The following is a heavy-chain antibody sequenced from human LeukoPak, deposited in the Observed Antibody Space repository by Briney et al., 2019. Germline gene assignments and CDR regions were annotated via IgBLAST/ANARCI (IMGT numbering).Heavy chain of an antibody. CDR2: IIPIFGTA. D-gene: IGHD3-10*01. CDR1: GCTFSSYA. J-gene: IGHJ3*02. V-gene: IGHV1-69*05. Sequence: ASVKVSCKASGCTFSSYAISWVRQAPGQGLEWMGRIIPIFGTANYAQKFQGRVTITTDESTSTAYMELSGLRSEDTAVYYCARAGLITMVRGVMVSDAFDIWGQGTMVTVSS. CDR3: ARAGLITMVRGVMVSDAFDI.